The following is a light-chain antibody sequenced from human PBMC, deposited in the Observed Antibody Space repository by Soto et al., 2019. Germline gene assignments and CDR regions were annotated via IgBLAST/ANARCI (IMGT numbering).Light chain of an antibody. CDR3: QQYNNWPPWT. Sequence: EIVMTQSPATLSVSPGERATLSCRAGQSVSSNLAWYQQKPGQAPRLLIYGASTRATGIPARFSGCGSGTEFTLTISSLQSEDFAVYYCQQYNNWPPWTFGQGTKVEIK. V-gene: IGKV3-15*01. CDR1: QSVSSN. J-gene: IGKJ1*01. CDR2: GAS.